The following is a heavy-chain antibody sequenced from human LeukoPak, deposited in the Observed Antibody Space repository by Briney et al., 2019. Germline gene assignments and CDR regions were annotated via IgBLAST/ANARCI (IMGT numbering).Heavy chain of an antibody. Sequence: AGGSLRLSXAAPGFTFDDYAMHWVRQAPGKGLEWVSLISGDGGSTYYADSVKGRFTISRDNSKNSLYLQMNSLRTEDTALYYCAKDIAQGNAFDIWGQGTMVTVSS. D-gene: IGHD2-21*01. CDR1: GFTFDDYA. V-gene: IGHV3-43*02. CDR2: ISGDGGST. J-gene: IGHJ3*02. CDR3: AKDIAQGNAFDI.